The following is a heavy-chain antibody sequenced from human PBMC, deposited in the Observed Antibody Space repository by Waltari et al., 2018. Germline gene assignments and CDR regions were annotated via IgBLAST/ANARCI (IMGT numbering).Heavy chain of an antibody. J-gene: IGHJ6*03. CDR3: ARECHGGYCSGESMDV. D-gene: IGHD2-15*01. V-gene: IGHV3-48*04. Sequence: EVQLVESGGGLVQPGGSRRLSWAASGFTFSSSSMHWVRQAPGKGLEWVSYISSSSSTIYYADAVKGRFTISRDNAKNSLYLQMNSLRAEDTAVYYCARECHGGYCSGESMDVWGKGTTVTVSS. CDR2: ISSSSSTI. CDR1: GFTFSSSS.